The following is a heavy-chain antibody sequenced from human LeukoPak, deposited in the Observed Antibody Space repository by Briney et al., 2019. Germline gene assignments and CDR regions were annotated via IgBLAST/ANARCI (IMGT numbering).Heavy chain of an antibody. CDR2: ISGSGGST. CDR1: GFTFSSYW. CDR3: ARGSYNSGWA. V-gene: IGHV3-23*01. J-gene: IGHJ4*02. D-gene: IGHD6-19*01. Sequence: GGSLRLSCAASGFTFSSYWMSWVRQAPGKGLEWVSGISGSGGSTYFADSAKGRFTISRDNSNNTLYLQMNSLRAEDTAVYYCARGSYNSGWAWGQGTRVTGSS.